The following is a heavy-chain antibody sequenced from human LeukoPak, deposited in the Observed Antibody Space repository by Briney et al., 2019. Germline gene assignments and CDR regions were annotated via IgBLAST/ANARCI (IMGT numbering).Heavy chain of an antibody. CDR3: ARGRIRIWFGESNWFDP. J-gene: IGHJ5*02. V-gene: IGHV4-34*01. Sequence: GSLRLSCAASGFNFRTKWMSWIRQPPGKGLEWIGEINHSGSTNYNPSLKSRVTISVDTSKNQFSLKLSSVTAADTAVYYCARGRIRIWFGESNWFDPWGQGTLVTVSS. D-gene: IGHD3-10*01. CDR1: GFNFRTKW. CDR2: INHSGST.